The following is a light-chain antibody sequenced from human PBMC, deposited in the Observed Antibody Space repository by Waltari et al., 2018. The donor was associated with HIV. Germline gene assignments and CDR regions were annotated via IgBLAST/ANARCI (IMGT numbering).Light chain of an antibody. V-gene: IGLV2-18*02. CDR2: EVN. CDR1: SSDVGSYNR. Sequence: QSALTQPPSVSGSPGQSVTISCTGTSSDVGSYNRVSWYQQPPGTAPKLMIYEVNNRPSGVPDRFSGSKSGNTAALTISGLQADDEADYYGSAYTSSTVVFGGGTKLTVL. J-gene: IGLJ2*01. CDR3: SAYTSSTVV.